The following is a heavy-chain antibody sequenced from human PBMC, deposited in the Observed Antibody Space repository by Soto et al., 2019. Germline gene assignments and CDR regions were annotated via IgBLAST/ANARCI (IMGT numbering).Heavy chain of an antibody. J-gene: IGHJ6*02. D-gene: IGHD5-18*01. CDR2: IIPIFGTA. V-gene: IGHV1-69*13. CDR3: ARVRGYSYAAYYYGMDV. Sequence: ASVKVSCKASGGTFSSYAMSWVRQAPGQGLEWMGGIIPIFGTANYAQKFQGRVTITAAESTSTAYMELSSLRSEHTAVYYCARVRGYSYAAYYYGMDVWGQGTTVTVSS. CDR1: GGTFSSYA.